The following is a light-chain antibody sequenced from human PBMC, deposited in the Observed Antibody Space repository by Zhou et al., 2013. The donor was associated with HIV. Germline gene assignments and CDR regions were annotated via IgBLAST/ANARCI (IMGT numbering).Light chain of an antibody. CDR1: QSLSSY. V-gene: IGKV3-11*01. J-gene: IGKJ3*01. Sequence: EIGLTQSPVTLSLSPGERATLSCRASQSLSSYLAWYQQKPGQAPRLLIHDATNRATGIPARFSGSGSGTDFTLTISNLEPEDFAVYYCQQRGNWPLTFGPGTKVDLK. CDR2: DAT. CDR3: QQRGNWPLT.